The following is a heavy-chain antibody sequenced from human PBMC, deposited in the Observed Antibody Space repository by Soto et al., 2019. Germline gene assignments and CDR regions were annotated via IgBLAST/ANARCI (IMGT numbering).Heavy chain of an antibody. CDR3: ARDTAHYYDSLAGFDP. D-gene: IGHD3-22*01. CDR1: GGSISSGGYY. CDR2: IYYSGST. J-gene: IGHJ5*02. V-gene: IGHV4-31*01. Sequence: QVQLQESGPGLVKPSQTLSLTCTVSGGSISSGGYYWSWIRQHPGKGLEWIGYIYYSGSTYYNPSLKTPVTISVDTSKNQFSLKLSSVTAADTAVYYCARDTAHYYDSLAGFDPWGQGTLVTVSS.